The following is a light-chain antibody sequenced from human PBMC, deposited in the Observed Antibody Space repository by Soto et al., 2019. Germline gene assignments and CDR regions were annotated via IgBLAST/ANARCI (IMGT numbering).Light chain of an antibody. CDR2: GAS. CDR3: HQYNTGLRT. Sequence: TVMTQSPATLSMSPGDRAALSCRASLNVATNMAWYQQKPGQAPRLLIYGASIRATGVPARFTGSGSGTEFTLTINNLQSDDFAVYYCHQYNTGLRTFGQWTRVEV. J-gene: IGKJ1*01. V-gene: IGKV3-15*01. CDR1: LNVATN.